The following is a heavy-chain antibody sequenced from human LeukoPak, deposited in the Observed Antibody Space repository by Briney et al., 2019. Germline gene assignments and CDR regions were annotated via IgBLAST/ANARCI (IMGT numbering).Heavy chain of an antibody. CDR3: ARFSRDSSGYLDY. V-gene: IGHV1-69*05. CDR2: INPIFGTA. CDR1: VGTFRSYA. D-gene: IGHD3-22*01. Sequence: SVTVSCKASVGTFRSYAISWVRQAPGQGLDWVGGINPIFGTANYAQKFQGRVTITTDGSTSTAYMELSSLRSEDTAVYYCARFSRDSSGYLDYWGQGTLVTVSS. J-gene: IGHJ4*02.